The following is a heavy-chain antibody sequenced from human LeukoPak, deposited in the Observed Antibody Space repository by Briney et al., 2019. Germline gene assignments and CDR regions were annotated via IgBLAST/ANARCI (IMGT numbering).Heavy chain of an antibody. CDR2: ISNRGTTI. Sequence: GGSLRLSCAASGFTFSSYSMNWVRQAPGKGLEWVSYISNRGTTIYYTDSVKGRFTISRDNAKNSLYLQMNSLRAEDTAIYYCASYIRAPFDVWGQGTMVTVSS. J-gene: IGHJ3*01. D-gene: IGHD3-10*01. CDR1: GFTFSSYS. V-gene: IGHV3-48*04. CDR3: ASYIRAPFDV.